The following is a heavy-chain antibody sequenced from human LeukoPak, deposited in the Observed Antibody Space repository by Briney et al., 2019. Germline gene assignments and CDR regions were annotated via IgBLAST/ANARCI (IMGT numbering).Heavy chain of an antibody. CDR1: GFTFSTYW. D-gene: IGHD6-13*01. CDR2: IDSDESST. CDR3: AREAAAGTFYYYYYMDV. V-gene: IGHV3-74*01. J-gene: IGHJ6*03. Sequence: PGGSLRLSCAASGFTFSTYWMHWVRQAPGKGLVWVSRIDSDESSTSYEDSVKGRFTISRDNAKNTLYLQMNSLRAEDTAVYYCAREAAAGTFYYYYYMDVWGKGTTVTVSS.